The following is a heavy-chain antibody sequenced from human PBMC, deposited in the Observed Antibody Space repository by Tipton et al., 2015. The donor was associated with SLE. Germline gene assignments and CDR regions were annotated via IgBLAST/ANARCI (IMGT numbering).Heavy chain of an antibody. CDR3: ARVRGGWANDASDI. CDR2: ASYSGRP. V-gene: IGHV4-59*01. Sequence: TLSLTCTVSGGSISSYYWSWIRQPPGKGLEWIGDASYSGRPNFNPSLKSRVTVSVDTSKNQFSLRLSSVTAADTATYYCARVRGGWANDASDIWGQGTMVTVSS. D-gene: IGHD6-19*01. CDR1: GGSISSYY. J-gene: IGHJ3*02.